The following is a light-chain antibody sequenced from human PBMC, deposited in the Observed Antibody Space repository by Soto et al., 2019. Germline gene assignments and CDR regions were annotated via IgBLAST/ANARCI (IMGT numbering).Light chain of an antibody. CDR1: QNILRN. CDR2: GAS. CDR3: QQHGTSPIT. J-gene: IGKJ1*01. V-gene: IGKV3-20*01. Sequence: IMMTQSPATLSVTPGETATLSCRAPQNILRNLAWHQQKPGQTPRLLVYGASNRATGIPDRFSGSGSGTDFTLTISRLEPDDFAVYYCQQHGTSPITFGQGTKVDIK.